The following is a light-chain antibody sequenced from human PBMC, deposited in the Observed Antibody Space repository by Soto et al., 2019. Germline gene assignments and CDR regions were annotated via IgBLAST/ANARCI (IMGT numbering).Light chain of an antibody. V-gene: IGKV3-15*01. CDR2: GAS. CDR3: QQYNNRLIT. CDR1: QSVSSN. Sequence: EIVMTQSPATLSVSPGERATLSCRASQSVSSNLAWYQQKPGQTPRLLIYGASTRANGIPARFSGSGSGTAFTLTSSSRQAEDFAVYYCQQYNNRLITFGQGKRLEIK. J-gene: IGKJ5*01.